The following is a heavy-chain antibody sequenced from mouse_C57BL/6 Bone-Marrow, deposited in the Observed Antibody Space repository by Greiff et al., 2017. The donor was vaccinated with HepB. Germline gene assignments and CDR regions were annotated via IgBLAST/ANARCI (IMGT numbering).Heavy chain of an antibody. CDR2: ISSGSSTI. J-gene: IGHJ4*01. CDR3: ARPLYYGSSYCYAMDY. Sequence: EVKVVESGGGLVKPGGSLKLSCAASGFTFSDYGMHWVRQAPEKGLEWVAYISSGSSTIYYADTVKGRFTISRDNAKNTLFLQMTSLRSEDTAMYYCARPLYYGSSYCYAMDYWGQGTSVTVSS. V-gene: IGHV5-17*01. D-gene: IGHD1-1*01. CDR1: GFTFSDYG.